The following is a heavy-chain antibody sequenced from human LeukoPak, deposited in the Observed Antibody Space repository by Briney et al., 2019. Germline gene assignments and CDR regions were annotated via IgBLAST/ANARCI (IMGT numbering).Heavy chain of an antibody. J-gene: IGHJ4*02. V-gene: IGHV4-39*07. Sequence: SETLSLTCTVSGGSISSSSYYWGWIRQPPGKGLEWIGSIYYSGSTYYNPSLKSRVTISVDTSKNQFSLKLSSVTAADTAVYYCTSHDSGSYYRFDYWGQGTLVTVSS. D-gene: IGHD1-26*01. CDR1: GGSISSSSYY. CDR2: IYYSGST. CDR3: TSHDSGSYYRFDY.